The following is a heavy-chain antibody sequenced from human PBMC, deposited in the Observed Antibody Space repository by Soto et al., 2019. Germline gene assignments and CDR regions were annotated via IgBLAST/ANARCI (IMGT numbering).Heavy chain of an antibody. CDR1: GGSISSSNW. D-gene: IGHD6-6*01. V-gene: IGHV4-4*02. CDR2: IYHSGST. Sequence: SETLSLTCAVSGGSISSSNWWSWVRQPPGKGLEWIGEIYHSGSTNYNPFLKSRVTISVDKSKNQFSLKLSSVTAADTAVYYCARSPVAARHFDYWGQGTLVTVSS. J-gene: IGHJ4*02. CDR3: ARSPVAARHFDY.